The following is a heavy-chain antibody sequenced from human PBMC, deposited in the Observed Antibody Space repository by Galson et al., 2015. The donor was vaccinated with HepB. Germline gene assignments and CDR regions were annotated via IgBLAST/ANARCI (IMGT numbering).Heavy chain of an antibody. CDR3: ARDMKRSSGELAVSGWSSFGY. V-gene: IGHV1-46*01. CDR1: GYTFSTYY. D-gene: IGHD3-16*01. J-gene: IGHJ4*02. CDR2: INPTSGNT. Sequence: SVKVSCKASGYTFSTYYLHWVRQAPGQGLEWMGIINPTSGNTNYAQKFQDRVTMTRDTSTTTVYMELSSLRFEDTAMYYCARDMKRSSGELAVSGWSSFGYWGQGTLVTVSS.